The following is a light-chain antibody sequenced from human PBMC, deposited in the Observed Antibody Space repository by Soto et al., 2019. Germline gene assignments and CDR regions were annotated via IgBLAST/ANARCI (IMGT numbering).Light chain of an antibody. CDR3: AVWDDSLNGYV. V-gene: IGLV1-44*01. J-gene: IGLJ1*01. CDR2: RDD. CDR1: SSNIGGNT. Sequence: QSAVTQPPSASATPGQRVSISCSGSSSNIGGNTVNWYQQLPGTAPKLLIFRDDQRPPGVPDRLSASKSGTSASLAISGLQSEDEADYYCAVWDDSLNGYVFGPGTKVTVL.